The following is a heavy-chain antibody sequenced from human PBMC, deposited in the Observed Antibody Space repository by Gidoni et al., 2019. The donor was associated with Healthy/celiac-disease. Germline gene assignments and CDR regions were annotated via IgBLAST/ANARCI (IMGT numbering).Heavy chain of an antibody. D-gene: IGHD6-19*01. Sequence: EVQLVESGGGLVQPGRSLRLSCAASGFTFDDYAMHWVRQAPGKGLEWVSGISWNSGSIGYADSVKGRFTISRDNAKNSLYLQMNSLRAEDTALYYCAKAPPGQWLARDAFDIWGQGTMVTVSS. J-gene: IGHJ3*02. CDR2: ISWNSGSI. V-gene: IGHV3-9*01. CDR3: AKAPPGQWLARDAFDI. CDR1: GFTFDDYA.